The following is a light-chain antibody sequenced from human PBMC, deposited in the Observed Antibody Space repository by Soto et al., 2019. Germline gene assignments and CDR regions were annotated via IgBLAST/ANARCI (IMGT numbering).Light chain of an antibody. CDR2: GAS. CDR3: QQYNIWPQK. CDR1: QSLRSS. V-gene: IGKV3-15*01. Sequence: VMTQSPATLSVSPWERATLSCRASQSLRSSLAWYQQKPGQAPRPLIYGASTRATGIPARFSGSGSGTEFTLTISSLQSEDFAVYFCQQYNIWPQKFGQGTKGDIK. J-gene: IGKJ1*01.